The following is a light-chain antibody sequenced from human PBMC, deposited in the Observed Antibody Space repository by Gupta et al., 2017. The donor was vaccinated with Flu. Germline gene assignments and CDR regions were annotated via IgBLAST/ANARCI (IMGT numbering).Light chain of an antibody. J-gene: IGLJ2*01. Sequence: QSVMTPPPSVYAAPGQKVTFSCSGSSSNIGLNYVSWSQQRPGTAPKLLIYENDPRPSGIPDRFSGSKSGTSATLCITGLQTGDEAVYYCGTWDNSLIAVFFGGGTKLPVL. CDR3: GTWDNSLIAVF. CDR2: END. CDR1: SSNIGLNY. V-gene: IGLV1-51*01.